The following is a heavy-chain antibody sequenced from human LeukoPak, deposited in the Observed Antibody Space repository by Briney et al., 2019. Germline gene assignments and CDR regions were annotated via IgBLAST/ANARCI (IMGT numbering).Heavy chain of an antibody. V-gene: IGHV4-31*03. J-gene: IGHJ3*02. CDR1: GGSISGAHYY. D-gene: IGHD2-2*01. CDR2: IYHSGST. CDR3: ASQYCSSTSCYPRAAFDI. Sequence: SETLSLTCTVFGGSISGAHYYWAWIRQHPGKGLEWIGYIYHSGSTNYNPSLKSRVTISVDTSKNQFSLKLSSVTAADTAVYYCASQYCSSTSCYPRAAFDIWGQGTMVTVSS.